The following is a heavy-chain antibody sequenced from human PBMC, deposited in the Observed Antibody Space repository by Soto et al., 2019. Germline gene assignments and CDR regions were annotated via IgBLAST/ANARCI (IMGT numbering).Heavy chain of an antibody. CDR2: INPMGGST. V-gene: IGHV1-46*01. J-gene: IGHJ5*02. Sequence: QEQLVQSGAEVKEPGASVKVSCKASGYTFINYYIHWVRQAPGQGLEWMAIINPMGGSTNYAQEIQGRVTLTSDTSTSTVYMELSRLRFEDTALFYCARDLAAGDLWGQGTLVTVSS. CDR3: ARDLAAGDL. CDR1: GYTFINYY. D-gene: IGHD6-13*01.